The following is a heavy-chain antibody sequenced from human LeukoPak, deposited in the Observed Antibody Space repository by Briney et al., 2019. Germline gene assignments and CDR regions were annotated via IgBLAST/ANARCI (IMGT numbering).Heavy chain of an antibody. CDR2: VHHGGGT. D-gene: IGHD2-21*01. V-gene: IGHV4-4*02. CDR3: ARHGGHYQSDD. J-gene: IGHJ4*02. CDR1: GGSITSNH. Sequence: SETLSLTCTVSGGSITSNHWSWVRQPAGKGLEWIGQVHHGGGTSYNPSPRSRVTISIDKSENQFSLKLNSVTAADTAVYYCARHGGHYQSDDWGQGTLVTVSS.